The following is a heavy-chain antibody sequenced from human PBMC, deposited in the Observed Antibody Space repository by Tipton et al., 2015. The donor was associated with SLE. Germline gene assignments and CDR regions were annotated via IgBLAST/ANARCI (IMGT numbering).Heavy chain of an antibody. CDR3: AKGSMDSGSSLDY. CDR1: GFTFSSYG. V-gene: IGHV3-30*02. D-gene: IGHD1-26*01. J-gene: IGHJ4*02. Sequence: SLRLSCAASGFTFSSYGMHWVRQAPGKGLEWVAFIRYDGSNKYYADSVKGRFTISRDNSKNTLYLQMNSLRAEDTAVYYCAKGSMDSGSSLDYWGQGTLVTVSS. CDR2: IRYDGSNK.